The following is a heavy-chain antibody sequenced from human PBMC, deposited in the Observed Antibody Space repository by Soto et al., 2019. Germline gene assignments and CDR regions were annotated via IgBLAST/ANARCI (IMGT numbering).Heavy chain of an antibody. CDR1: GFTVSSNY. J-gene: IGHJ6*03. Sequence: GGSLRLSCAASGFTVSSNYMSWVRQAPGKGLEWVSVIYSGGSTYYADSVKGRFTISRHNSKNTLYLQMNSLRAEDTAVYYCARDYYYGSGIPIYYYYYMDVWGKGTTVTVSS. D-gene: IGHD3-10*01. V-gene: IGHV3-53*04. CDR2: IYSGGST. CDR3: ARDYYYGSGIPIYYYYYMDV.